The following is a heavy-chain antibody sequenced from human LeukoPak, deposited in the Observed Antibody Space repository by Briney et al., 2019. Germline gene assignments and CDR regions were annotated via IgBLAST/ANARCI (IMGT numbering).Heavy chain of an antibody. J-gene: IGHJ4*02. CDR1: GGSISSYY. Sequence: SETLSLTCTVSGGSISSYYWSWIRQPPGKGLEWIGYIYYSGSTNYNPSLKSRVTISVDTSKNRFSLKLSSVTAADTAVYYCARLGYYYDSSGDDYWGQGTLVTVSS. V-gene: IGHV4-59*08. D-gene: IGHD3-22*01. CDR2: IYYSGST. CDR3: ARLGYYYDSSGDDY.